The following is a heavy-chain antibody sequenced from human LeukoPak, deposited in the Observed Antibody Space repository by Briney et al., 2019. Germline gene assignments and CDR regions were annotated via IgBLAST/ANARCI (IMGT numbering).Heavy chain of an antibody. Sequence: SETLSLTCAVYGGSFSGYYWSWIRQPPGKGLEWIGEINHSGSTNYNPSLKSRVTISVDTSKNQFSLKLSSVTAADTAVYYCARQSIAAADTHFDYWGQGTLVTVSS. CDR3: ARQSIAAADTHFDY. D-gene: IGHD6-13*01. CDR1: GGSFSGYY. J-gene: IGHJ4*02. CDR2: INHSGST. V-gene: IGHV4-34*01.